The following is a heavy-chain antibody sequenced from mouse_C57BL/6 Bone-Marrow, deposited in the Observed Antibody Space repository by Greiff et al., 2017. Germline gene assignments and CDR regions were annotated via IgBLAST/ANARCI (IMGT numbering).Heavy chain of an antibody. D-gene: IGHD1-1*01. CDR2: LWGGGST. CDR1: GFSLTSYG. Sequence: VMLVESGPGLVAPSQSLSITCTVSGFSLTSYGVDWVRQSPGKGLEWLGVLWGGGSTNYNSALKSRLSISKDNSKSQVFLKMNSLQTDDTAMYYCASYYGSSYGGFAYWGQGTLVTVSA. CDR3: ASYYGSSYGGFAY. J-gene: IGHJ3*01. V-gene: IGHV2-6*01.